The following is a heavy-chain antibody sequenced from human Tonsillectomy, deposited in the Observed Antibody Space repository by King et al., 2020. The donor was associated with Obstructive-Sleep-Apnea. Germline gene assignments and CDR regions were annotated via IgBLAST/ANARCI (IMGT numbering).Heavy chain of an antibody. CDR1: GFSLSTSGMC. Sequence: TLKESGPALVKPTQTLTLTCTFSGFSLSTSGMCVSWIRQPPGKALEWLALIDWDDDKYYSTSLKTRLTISKDTSKNQVVLTMTNMDPVDTATYYCARILWHYYDSSGYYYDYWGQGTLVTVSS. CDR3: ARILWHYYDSSGYYYDY. V-gene: IGHV2-70*01. D-gene: IGHD3-22*01. CDR2: IDWDDDK. J-gene: IGHJ4*02.